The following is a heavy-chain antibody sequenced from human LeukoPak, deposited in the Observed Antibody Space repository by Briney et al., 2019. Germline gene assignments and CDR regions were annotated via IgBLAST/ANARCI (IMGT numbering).Heavy chain of an antibody. V-gene: IGHV3-74*01. CDR1: GFTFSSYW. D-gene: IGHD5-18*01. CDR2: INSDGSST. CDR3: AREGTRGYSYEFDY. J-gene: IGHJ4*02. Sequence: HPGTSLRLSCAASGFTFSSYWMHWVRQAPGKGLVWVSRINSDGSSTSYADSVKGRFTVSRDNAKNTLYLQMNSLRAEDTAVYYCAREGTRGYSYEFDYWGQGTLVTVSS.